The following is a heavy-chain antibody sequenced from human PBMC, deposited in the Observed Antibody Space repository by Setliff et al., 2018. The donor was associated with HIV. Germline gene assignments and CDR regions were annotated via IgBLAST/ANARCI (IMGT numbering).Heavy chain of an antibody. V-gene: IGHV4-34*01. D-gene: IGHD1-1*01. CDR2: INHSGTT. J-gene: IGHJ4*02. Sequence: PSETLSLTCAVYGGSFSDDSWNWIRQPPGKGLEWIGEINHSGTTNYNPSLKSRVTISVDTSKRQFSLNLSSVTAADTAVYYCARRGWNGYKSFDSWGQGMLVTVS. CDR1: GGSFSDDS. CDR3: ARRGWNGYKSFDS.